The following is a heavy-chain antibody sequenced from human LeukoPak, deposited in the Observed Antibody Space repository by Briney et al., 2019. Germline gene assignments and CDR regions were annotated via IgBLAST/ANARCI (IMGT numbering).Heavy chain of an antibody. J-gene: IGHJ4*02. CDR3: ARGRRVDFWSGYYDY. CDR1: GGTFTGYY. V-gene: IGHV1-2*04. D-gene: IGHD3-3*01. CDR2: INPNSGGT. Sequence: ASVKVSCKASGGTFTGYYMHWVRQAPGQGLEWMGWINPNSGGTNYAQKFQGWVTMTRDTSISTAYMELSRLRSDDTAVYYCARGRRVDFWSGYYDYWGQGTLVTVSS.